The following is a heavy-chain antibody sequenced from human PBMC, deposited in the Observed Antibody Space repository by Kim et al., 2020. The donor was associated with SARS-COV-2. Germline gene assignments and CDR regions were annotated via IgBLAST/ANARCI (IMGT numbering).Heavy chain of an antibody. CDR2: ISAYNGNT. CDR1: GYTFTSYG. V-gene: IGHV1-18*04. J-gene: IGHJ6*02. D-gene: IGHD6-13*01. Sequence: ASVKVSCKASGYTFTSYGISWVRQAPGQGLEWMGWISAYNGNTNYAQKLQGRVTMTTDTSTSTAYMELRSLRSDDTAVYYCARQAHRSWYELDYYYGMDVWGQGTTVTVSS. CDR3: ARQAHRSWYELDYYYGMDV.